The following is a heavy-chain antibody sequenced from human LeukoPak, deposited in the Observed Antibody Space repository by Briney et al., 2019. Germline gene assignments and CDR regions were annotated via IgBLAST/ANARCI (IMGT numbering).Heavy chain of an antibody. V-gene: IGHV4-4*07. J-gene: IGHJ5*02. D-gene: IGHD7-27*01. Sequence: PSETLSLTCTVSGGSFSSYYWSWIRQPAGRGLEWIGRIYTSGSTNYNPSLKSRVTMSVDTSKNQFSLKLSSVTAADTAVYYCAREPASGWFDPWGQGTLVTVSS. CDR3: AREPASGWFDP. CDR2: IYTSGST. CDR1: GGSFSSYY.